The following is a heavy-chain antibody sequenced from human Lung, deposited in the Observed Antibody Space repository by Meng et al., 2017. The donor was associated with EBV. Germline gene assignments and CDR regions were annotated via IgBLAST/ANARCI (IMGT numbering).Heavy chain of an antibody. J-gene: IGHJ4*02. CDR1: GFTFSGSA. Sequence: QLVDAGGGLAQPGGSLKLSCAAFGFTFSGSAMHWVRQASGKGLEWVGRIRSKGNSYATTYAASVKGRFTISRDDSKNTAYLQMNSLKTEDTAVYYCVGGLTTMNQGLYWGPGTLVTVSS. CDR3: VGGLTTMNQGLY. D-gene: IGHD4-17*01. V-gene: IGHV3-73*02. CDR2: IRSKGNSYAT.